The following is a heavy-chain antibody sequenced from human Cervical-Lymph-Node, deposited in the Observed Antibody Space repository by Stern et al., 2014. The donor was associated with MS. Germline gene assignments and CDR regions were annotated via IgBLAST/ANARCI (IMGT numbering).Heavy chain of an antibody. CDR3: AVWSGYYSDAFDI. V-gene: IGHV3-72*01. J-gene: IGHJ3*02. D-gene: IGHD3-3*01. CDR2: TRNKANSYTT. CDR1: GFTFSDHY. Sequence: EVQLVESGGGLVQPGGSLRLSCTASGFTFSDHYMDWVRQAPGKGLEWVGRTRNKANSYTTEYAASVKGRFTISRDDSKNSLYLQMNSLKTEDTDVYYCAVWSGYYSDAFDIWGQGTMVTVSS.